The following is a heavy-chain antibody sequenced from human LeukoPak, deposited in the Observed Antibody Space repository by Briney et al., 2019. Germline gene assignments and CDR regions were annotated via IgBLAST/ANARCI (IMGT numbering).Heavy chain of an antibody. CDR2: IKQDGSEK. CDR1: GFNFRDHW. Sequence: PGGSLRLSCAVSGFNFRDHWMDWVRQAPGQGLEWVANIKQDGSEKAYVDSVTGRFTISTDNAKNSLYLQMNSLRAEDTAVYYCASSYGSALDIWGQGTMVSVSS. J-gene: IGHJ3*02. CDR3: ASSYGSALDI. D-gene: IGHD3-16*01. V-gene: IGHV3-7*01.